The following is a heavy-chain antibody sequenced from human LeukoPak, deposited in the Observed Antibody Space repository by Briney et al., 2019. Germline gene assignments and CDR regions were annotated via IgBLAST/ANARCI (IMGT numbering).Heavy chain of an antibody. CDR2: INSGSSTI. V-gene: IGHV3-48*01. Sequence: PGWSLTLSRPASRFTLSTYSMNWVRPAPARGLAWVSYINSGSSTIYSADSVKGRFTISRDNAKNSLYLQMNSLRAEDTAVYYCARENDYGGNFRYGYFDYWGQGTLVTVSS. CDR1: RFTLSTYS. D-gene: IGHD4-23*01. J-gene: IGHJ4*02. CDR3: ARENDYGGNFRYGYFDY.